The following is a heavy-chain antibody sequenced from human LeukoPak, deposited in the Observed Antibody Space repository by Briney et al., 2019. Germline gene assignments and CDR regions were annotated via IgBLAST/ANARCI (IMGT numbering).Heavy chain of an antibody. CDR2: ISYEGSNK. V-gene: IGHV3-30-3*02. CDR3: ASRATIVGATLGDY. D-gene: IGHD1-26*01. J-gene: IGHJ4*02. CDR1: GFTVSSYA. Sequence: GRSLRPSRPPSGFTVSSYAMHWARQAPGKGRGWVAVISYEGSNKYYADSVKGRFPISRDNSKNTLYLQMNSLRAEDTAVYYCASRATIVGATLGDYWGEGTRVTVSS.